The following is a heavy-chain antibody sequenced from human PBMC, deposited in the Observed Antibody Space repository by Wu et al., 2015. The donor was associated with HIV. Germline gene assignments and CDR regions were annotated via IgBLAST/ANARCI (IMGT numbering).Heavy chain of an antibody. D-gene: IGHD5-12*01. CDR2: INPLFGTT. CDR1: GGIFSKYD. J-gene: IGHJ6*02. Sequence: QVQLVQSGAEVKKPGSSVRVSCKASGGIFSKYDINWVRQAPGQGLEWMGGINPLFGTTKHAQKFQDRVTFTTDESKTTAYMEVSSLRSEDTAVYYCARNTDSVATSLYSLGVWGQGTTVTVSS. V-gene: IGHV1-69*05. CDR3: ARNTDSVATSLYSLGV.